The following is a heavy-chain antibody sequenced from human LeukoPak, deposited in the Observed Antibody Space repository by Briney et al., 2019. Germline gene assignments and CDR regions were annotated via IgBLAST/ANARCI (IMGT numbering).Heavy chain of an antibody. D-gene: IGHD3-9*01. CDR2: IDHSGST. J-gene: IGHJ4*02. CDR3: VQVVLTGQALFHY. Sequence: SETLSQTCAVYGGSFSGYYWSWIRQPPGKGLEWIGEIDHSGSTKYNPSLMSRVTISVDTSKNQFSLKLNSVTAADTAVYYCVQVVLTGQALFHYWGQGTLDTVSS. V-gene: IGHV4-34*01. CDR1: GGSFSGYY.